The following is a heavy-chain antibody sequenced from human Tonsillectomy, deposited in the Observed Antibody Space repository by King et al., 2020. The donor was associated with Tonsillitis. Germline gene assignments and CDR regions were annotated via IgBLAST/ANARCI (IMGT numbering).Heavy chain of an antibody. J-gene: IGHJ4*02. V-gene: IGHV4-38-2*02. Sequence: VQLQESGPGLVQTSETLSLTCAVSGSSISSGYYWGWIRQPPGKGLEWIATIYHSGPTYYNPSLRSRVTISVDTSKNQFSLSLSPVTAADPSVYYCATDSITWILFDYWGQGSLVTVSS. D-gene: IGHD6-13*01. CDR1: GSSISSGYY. CDR2: IYHSGPT. CDR3: ATDSITWILFDY.